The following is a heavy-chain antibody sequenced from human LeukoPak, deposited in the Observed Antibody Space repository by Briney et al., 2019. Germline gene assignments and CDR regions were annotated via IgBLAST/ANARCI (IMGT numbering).Heavy chain of an antibody. Sequence: SETLSLTCSVSGDSISNTAYYWSWIRQPAGKGLEWIGRIYTSGSTNYNPSLKSRVTMSVDTSKNQFSLKLSSVTAADTAVYYCASPGGYGYWFDPWGQGTLVTVSS. CDR1: GDSISNTAYY. CDR2: IYTSGST. CDR3: ASPGGYGYWFDP. D-gene: IGHD3-16*01. V-gene: IGHV4-61*02. J-gene: IGHJ5*02.